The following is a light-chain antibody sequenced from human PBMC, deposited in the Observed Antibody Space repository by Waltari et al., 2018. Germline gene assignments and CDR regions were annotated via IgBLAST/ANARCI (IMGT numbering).Light chain of an antibody. CDR1: SSNVGSNV. CDR3: ASWDDRLDAYV. V-gene: IGLV1-44*01. J-gene: IGLJ1*01. CDR2: NDV. Sequence: QSVLTQPPSASGTPGQRVIISCSGSSSNVGSNVVNWYHQLPGTAPKLPIFNDVDLPPGVPDRFSGSRCATSASLAISGLQSDDESTYYCASWDDRLDAYVFGTGTRVTVL.